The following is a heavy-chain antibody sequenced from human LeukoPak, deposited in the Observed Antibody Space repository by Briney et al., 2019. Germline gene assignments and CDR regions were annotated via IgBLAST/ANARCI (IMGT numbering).Heavy chain of an antibody. CDR1: GGSISNYY. CDR3: ARGAFNILTGYYVPH. J-gene: IGHJ4*02. CDR2: IYYSGNT. D-gene: IGHD3-9*01. Sequence: SETLSLTCTVSGGSISNYYWGWIRQPPGKGLEWIGYIYYSGNTNYNPSLKSRVTISVDTSKNQFSLKLSSVTAADTAVYYCARGAFNILTGYYVPHWGQGTLVTVSS. V-gene: IGHV4-59*01.